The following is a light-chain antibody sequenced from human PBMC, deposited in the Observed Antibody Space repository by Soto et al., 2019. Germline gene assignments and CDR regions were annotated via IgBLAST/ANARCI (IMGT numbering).Light chain of an antibody. V-gene: IGKV1-5*01. CDR1: QSISTY. Sequence: DIQMTQSPSSLSASVGDSGTITCLASQSISTYLSWYQQKPGKVTKLLIYGASRLQTVVPSRFSGSGSGTEFTLTISSLQPDDFATYYCQHYNSYSEAFGQGTKVDIK. CDR3: QHYNSYSEA. CDR2: GAS. J-gene: IGKJ1*01.